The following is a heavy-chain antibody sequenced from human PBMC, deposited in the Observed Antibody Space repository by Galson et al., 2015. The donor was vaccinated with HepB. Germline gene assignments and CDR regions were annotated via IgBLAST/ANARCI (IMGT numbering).Heavy chain of an antibody. CDR1: DYSFTSYG. J-gene: IGHJ4*01. Sequence: SVKVSCKASDYSFTSYGISWLRQAPGQGLEWMGWISTYNDNTKYLQKFQGRLTMTRDTSTSTAYMELRSLRSDDTAVYYCARDSYDYIWGTYRQFDYWGHGTLVTVSS. CDR3: ARDSYDYIWGTYRQFDY. CDR2: ISTYNDNT. D-gene: IGHD3-16*02. V-gene: IGHV1-18*01.